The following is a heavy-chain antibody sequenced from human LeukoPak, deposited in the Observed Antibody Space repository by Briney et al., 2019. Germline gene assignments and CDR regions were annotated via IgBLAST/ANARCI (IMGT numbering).Heavy chain of an antibody. CDR3: ARVAYDILTGYLYYFDY. V-gene: IGHV4-4*07. J-gene: IGHJ4*02. Sequence: NPSETLSLTRTVSGDSISSHFWSWLRPPAGKGLEWIGRIYASGSANYNPSLKSRVTMSVDTSKNQFSLKLSSVTAADTAVYYCARVAYDILTGYLYYFDYWGQGTLVTVSS. D-gene: IGHD3-9*01. CDR1: GDSISSHF. CDR2: IYASGSA.